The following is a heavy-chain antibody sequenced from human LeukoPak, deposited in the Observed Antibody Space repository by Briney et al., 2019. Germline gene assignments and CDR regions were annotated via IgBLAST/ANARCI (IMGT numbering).Heavy chain of an antibody. D-gene: IGHD1-14*01. J-gene: IGHJ4*02. Sequence: GGSLRLSCAASAFTFSNYWMSWVRQAPGKGLEWVANINQDGSEIYYVDSVKGRFTISRDNAKNSLYLQINSVRADDTAVYYCARGVEPLAANTLAYWGQGTLVTVSS. CDR3: ARGVEPLAANTLAY. CDR2: INQDGSEI. V-gene: IGHV3-7*01. CDR1: AFTFSNYW.